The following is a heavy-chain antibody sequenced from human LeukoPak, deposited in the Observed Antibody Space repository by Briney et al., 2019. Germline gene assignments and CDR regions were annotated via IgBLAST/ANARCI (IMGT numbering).Heavy chain of an antibody. CDR2: ISSSSSYI. CDR1: GFTFSSYS. CDR3: ASLPDSYGYEGLQY. J-gene: IGHJ4*02. V-gene: IGHV3-21*01. D-gene: IGHD5-18*01. Sequence: GGSLRLSCAASGFTFSSYSMNWVRQAPGKELEWVSSISSSSSYIYYADSVKGRFTISRDNAKNSLYLQMNSLRAEDTAVYYCASLPDSYGYEGLQYWGQGTLVTVSS.